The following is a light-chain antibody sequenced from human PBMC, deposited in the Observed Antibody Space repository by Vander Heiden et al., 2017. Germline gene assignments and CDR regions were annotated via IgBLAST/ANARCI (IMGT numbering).Light chain of an antibody. Sequence: QAALTQPASVSGSPGQSISISCTGTSRAVGRYNLVSWYQQHPGDAPKLMIYEVSKRSSGPSHRSSASKSATTASPPTSALQAEDEADYYCCPSSGSSTWVFGGGTKLTVL. CDR3: CPSSGSSTWV. CDR1: SRAVGRYNL. V-gene: IGLV2-23*02. CDR2: EVS. J-gene: IGLJ3*02.